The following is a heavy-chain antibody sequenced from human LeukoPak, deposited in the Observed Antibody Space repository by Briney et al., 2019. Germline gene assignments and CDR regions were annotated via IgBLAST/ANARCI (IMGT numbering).Heavy chain of an antibody. V-gene: IGHV3-21*01. D-gene: IGHD5-24*01. Sequence: PGGSLRLSCAASGFTFCSYSMNCVRQAPGKGLEWVSSISSSSSYIYYAETVMGRFTISRDNAKNSLYLQMNSLRAEDTAVYYCARDRREYGDGYNRGDYWGQGTLVTVSS. CDR1: GFTFCSYS. J-gene: IGHJ4*02. CDR2: ISSSSSYI. CDR3: ARDRREYGDGYNRGDY.